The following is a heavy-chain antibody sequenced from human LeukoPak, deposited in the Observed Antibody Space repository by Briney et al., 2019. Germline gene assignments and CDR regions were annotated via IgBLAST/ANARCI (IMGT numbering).Heavy chain of an antibody. D-gene: IGHD2-15*01. V-gene: IGHV1-2*02. CDR2: INPNSGGT. Sequence: ASVKVSCKASGYTFTGYYMHWVRQAPGQGLEWMGWINPNSGGTNYAQKLQGRVTMTTDTSTSTAYMELRSLRSDDTAVYYCAREGGYCSGGSCYVGYYYYYGMDVWGQGTTVTVSS. J-gene: IGHJ6*02. CDR1: GYTFTGYY. CDR3: AREGGYCSGGSCYVGYYYYYGMDV.